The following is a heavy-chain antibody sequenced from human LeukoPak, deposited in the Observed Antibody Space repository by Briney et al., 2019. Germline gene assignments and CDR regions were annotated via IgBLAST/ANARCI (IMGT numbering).Heavy chain of an antibody. V-gene: IGHV1-69*13. Sequence: GASVKVSCKASGYSFPSYGISWVRQAPGQGLEWMGGIIPIFGTANYAQKFQGRVTITADESTSTAYMELSSLRSEDTAVYYCARDGSDSYGFNWFDPWGQGTLVTVSS. CDR3: ARDGSDSYGFNWFDP. D-gene: IGHD5-18*01. J-gene: IGHJ5*02. CDR1: GYSFPSYG. CDR2: IIPIFGTA.